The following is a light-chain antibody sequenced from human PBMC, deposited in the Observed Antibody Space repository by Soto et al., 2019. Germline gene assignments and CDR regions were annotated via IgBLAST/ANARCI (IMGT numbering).Light chain of an antibody. V-gene: IGLV2-23*02. CDR1: SSDVGSYNL. Sequence: SVLTQPASVSGSPGQSITISCTGTSSDVGSYNLVSWYQQHPGKAPKLMIYEVSKRPSGVSNRFSGSKSGNTASLTISRLQAEDEADYYCCSYAGSSTLGVFGGGTKLTVL. CDR2: EVS. J-gene: IGLJ2*01. CDR3: CSYAGSSTLGV.